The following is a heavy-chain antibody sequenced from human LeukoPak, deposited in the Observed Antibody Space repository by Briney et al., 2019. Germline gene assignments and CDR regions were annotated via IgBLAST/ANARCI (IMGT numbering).Heavy chain of an antibody. Sequence: ASVKVSCKTSGYTFTANFMHWVRQAPGQGLEWMGWINPNSGDTNSAHKFQGRVTMTRDTSISPAYMDLSGLTSDDTAIYYCARLYSQELDLLLLIGYYDYWGQGTLVTVSS. D-gene: IGHD2-15*01. J-gene: IGHJ4*02. V-gene: IGHV1-2*07. CDR2: INPNSGDT. CDR1: GYTFTANF. CDR3: ARLYSQELDLLLLIGYYDY.